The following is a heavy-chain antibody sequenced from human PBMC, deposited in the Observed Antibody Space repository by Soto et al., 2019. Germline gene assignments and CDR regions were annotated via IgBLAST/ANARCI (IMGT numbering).Heavy chain of an antibody. CDR2: INAGNGNT. CDR3: ARVGYCTNGVCSKNYDY. CDR1: GYTFTSYA. D-gene: IGHD2-8*01. Sequence: ASVKVSCKASGYTFTSYAMHWVRQAPGQRLEWMGWINAGNGNTKYSQKFQGRVTITRDTSASTAYMELSSLRSEDTAVYYCARVGYCTNGVCSKNYDYWGQGTLVTVSS. V-gene: IGHV1-3*01. J-gene: IGHJ4*02.